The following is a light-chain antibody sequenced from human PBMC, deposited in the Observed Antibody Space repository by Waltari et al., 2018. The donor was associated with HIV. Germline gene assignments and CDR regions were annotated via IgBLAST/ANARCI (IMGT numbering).Light chain of an antibody. CDR2: AAS. V-gene: IGKV1-5*03. CDR3: HNYGTSSHP. CDR1: QGIYQC. Sequence: DIQMTQSPSIIPASVGNRVTITWRARQGIYQCVPCNQQKPGKAPKVLRDAASTLVEGVPSRFSGSQSGTEFTLTITSLQPDDFATYYCHNYGTSSHPFGQGTKV. J-gene: IGKJ1*01.